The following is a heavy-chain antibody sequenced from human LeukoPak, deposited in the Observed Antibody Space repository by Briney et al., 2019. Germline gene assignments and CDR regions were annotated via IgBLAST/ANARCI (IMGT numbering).Heavy chain of an antibody. CDR2: INPNSGGT. J-gene: IGHJ4*02. CDR1: GYTFTGYY. CDR3: ARGISYCGGDCSDY. Sequence: ASVKVSCKASGYTFTGYYMHWMRQAPGQGLDWMGWINPNSGGTNYAQKFQGRVTMTRDTSISTAYMELSRVRSDDTAVYYCARGISYCGGDCSDYWGQGTLVTVSS. V-gene: IGHV1-2*02. D-gene: IGHD2-21*02.